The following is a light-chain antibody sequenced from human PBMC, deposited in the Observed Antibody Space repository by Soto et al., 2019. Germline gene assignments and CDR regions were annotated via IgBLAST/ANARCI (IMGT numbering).Light chain of an antibody. V-gene: IGKV1-8*01. J-gene: IGKJ1*01. CDR3: QQSYSSPRT. Sequence: AIRMTQSPSSFSASTGDRVTITCRASQGISSYLAWYQQKPGKAPKLLIYAASTLQSGVPSRFSGSGSGTDFTLTISCLQSEDFATYYCQQSYSSPRTFGQRTKVAIK. CDR1: QGISSY. CDR2: AAS.